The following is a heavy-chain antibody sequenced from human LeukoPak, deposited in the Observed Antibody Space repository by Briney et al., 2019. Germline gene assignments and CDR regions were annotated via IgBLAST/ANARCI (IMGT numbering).Heavy chain of an antibody. V-gene: IGHV3-7*01. Sequence: PGGSLRLSCAASGFTFSSYWMSWVRQAPGKGLEWVANIKQDGSEKYYVDSVKGRFTISRDNAKNSLYLQMNSLRAEDTAVYYCARGRPDGLVGHFDYWGQGTLVTVSS. J-gene: IGHJ4*02. CDR2: IKQDGSEK. D-gene: IGHD1-26*01. CDR3: ARGRPDGLVGHFDY. CDR1: GFTFSSYW.